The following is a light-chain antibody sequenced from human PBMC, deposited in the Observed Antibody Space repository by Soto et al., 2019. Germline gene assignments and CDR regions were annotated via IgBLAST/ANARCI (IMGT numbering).Light chain of an antibody. CDR1: QTVSSSF. CDR2: AAS. V-gene: IGKV3-20*01. CDR3: QQYGNSPQT. Sequence: EIVLTQSPGTLSLSPGERATLSCRASQTVSSSFLAWYQQTPGQAPRLLTYAASSRATGIPDRFSGSGSGTDFTLTISRLEPEDFAVYYCQQYGNSPQTFGQGTKVDIK. J-gene: IGKJ1*01.